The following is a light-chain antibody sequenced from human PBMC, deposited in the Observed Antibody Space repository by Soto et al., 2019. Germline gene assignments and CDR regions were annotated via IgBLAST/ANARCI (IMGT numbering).Light chain of an antibody. V-gene: IGLV2-8*01. Sequence: QSVLTQSPSASGSPGQSVTISCTGTSSDLGGYNSASWYQHHPGKALKVMIYDVTKRSSGATARFSGSKSDSSTSRTGSPLQADDEADYYCSSYTDRKNLVFGTGTKVTAL. CDR1: SSDLGGYNS. CDR3: SSYTDRKNLV. J-gene: IGLJ1*01. CDR2: DVT.